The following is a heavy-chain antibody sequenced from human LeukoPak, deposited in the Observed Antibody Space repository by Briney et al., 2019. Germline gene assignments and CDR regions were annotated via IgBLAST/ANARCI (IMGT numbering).Heavy chain of an antibody. J-gene: IGHJ4*02. Sequence: PSETLCLTCAVSLGSLSSYYWSWIRQPPGKGLEWSGYIYYSGSTNYNPSLQSRVTISVDTSKNHFSLKLSSVTAADTAVYYGARLYCSSTSCYIGGDGDYWGQGTLVTVSS. CDR1: LGSLSSYY. CDR2: IYYSGST. CDR3: ARLYCSSTSCYIGGDGDY. V-gene: IGHV4-59*01. D-gene: IGHD2-2*02.